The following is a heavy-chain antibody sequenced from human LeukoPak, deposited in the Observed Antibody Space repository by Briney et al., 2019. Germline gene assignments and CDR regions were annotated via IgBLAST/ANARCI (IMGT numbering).Heavy chain of an antibody. CDR1: GYTLTELS. Sequence: ASVKVSCKVSGYTLTELSMHWVRQAPGKGLEWMGGSDPEDGETIYAQKFQGRVTMTEDTSTDTAYMELSSLRSEDTAVYYCATTSMIVPTDAAFDIWGQGKMVTVSS. V-gene: IGHV1-24*01. D-gene: IGHD3-22*01. CDR2: SDPEDGET. J-gene: IGHJ3*02. CDR3: ATTSMIVPTDAAFDI.